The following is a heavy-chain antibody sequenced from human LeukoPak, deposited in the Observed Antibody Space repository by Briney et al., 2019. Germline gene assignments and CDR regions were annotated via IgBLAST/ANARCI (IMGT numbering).Heavy chain of an antibody. J-gene: IGHJ4*02. CDR3: AKFSSGWCFDY. CDR1: GFTFSNFA. D-gene: IGHD6-19*01. CDR2: ISGSGLST. Sequence: RGSLRLSCVASGFTFSNFAISWVRQAPGKGLEWVSAISGSGLSTYYADSVKGRFTISGDNSENTLYLQMNSLRAEDTAVYYCAKFSSGWCFDYWGQGTLVTVSS. V-gene: IGHV3-23*01.